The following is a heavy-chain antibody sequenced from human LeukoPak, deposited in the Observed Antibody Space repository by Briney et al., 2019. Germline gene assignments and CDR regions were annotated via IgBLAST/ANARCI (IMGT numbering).Heavy chain of an antibody. V-gene: IGHV3-53*01. CDR1: GFTVSSNY. CDR2: IYSGGGT. CDR3: VRGPGYPGGKLDY. J-gene: IGHJ4*02. D-gene: IGHD3-16*01. Sequence: GGSLRLSCAASGFTVSSNYMSWVRQAPGKGLEWGSLIYSGGGTYYADSVKGRFTISRDKSRNTLYLQMNSLRAEDTAVYYCVRGPGYPGGKLDYWGQGTLVTVSS.